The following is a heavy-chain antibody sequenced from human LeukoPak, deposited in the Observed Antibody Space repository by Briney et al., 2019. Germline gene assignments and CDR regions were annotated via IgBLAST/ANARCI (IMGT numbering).Heavy chain of an antibody. CDR1: GASVSSDY. J-gene: IGHJ5*02. V-gene: IGHV4-59*08. D-gene: IGHD4-4*01. Sequence: PSETLSLTCTVSGASVSSDYWSWIRQSPGEGLEWIGYIYHSGHTMSNPSLTSRVSLSLDTSNNQFSLKLSSVTAADTAVYYCARHPFQYPFDHWGQGTVVSVSS. CDR2: IYHSGHT. CDR3: ARHPFQYPFDH.